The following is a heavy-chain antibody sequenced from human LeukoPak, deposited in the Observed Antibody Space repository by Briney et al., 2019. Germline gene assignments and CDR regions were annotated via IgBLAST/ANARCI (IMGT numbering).Heavy chain of an antibody. Sequence: PGRSLRLSCAASGFTFSSYDMHWVRQATGRGLEWVSSIGTAADTYYPGSVKGRFTISRENTKNSLYLQMNSLRAGDTAVYYCARGPIVGITETKGYFDYWGQGILVTVSS. CDR2: IGTAADT. CDR3: ARGPIVGITETKGYFDY. CDR1: GFTFSSYD. J-gene: IGHJ4*02. V-gene: IGHV3-13*01. D-gene: IGHD1-7*01.